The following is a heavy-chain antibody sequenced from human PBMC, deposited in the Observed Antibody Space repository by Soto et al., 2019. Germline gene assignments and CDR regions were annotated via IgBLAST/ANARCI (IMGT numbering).Heavy chain of an antibody. Sequence: EVQLVESGGGLVKPGGSLRLSCAASGFTFSNAWMSWVRQAPGKGLEWVGRIKSKTDGGTTDYAAPVKGRFTISRDDSKNTLYLQMISRKAEYTAVYYCTTVACFGELLYLARGFDYWGQGTLVTVSS. CDR1: GFTFSNAW. CDR3: TTVACFGELLYLARGFDY. CDR2: IKSKTDGGTT. J-gene: IGHJ4*02. V-gene: IGHV3-15*01. D-gene: IGHD3-10*01.